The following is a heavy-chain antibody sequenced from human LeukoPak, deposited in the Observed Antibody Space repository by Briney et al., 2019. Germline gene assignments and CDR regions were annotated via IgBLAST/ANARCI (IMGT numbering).Heavy chain of an antibody. J-gene: IGHJ4*02. CDR3: ARSHQRVGIEDY. D-gene: IGHD1-26*01. Sequence: PGRSLRLSCAASGFTFSSYAMHWVRQAPGKGLEWVAVISYDGSNKYYADSVKGRFTISRDNSKNTLYLQMNSLRAEDTAVYYCARSHQRVGIEDYWGQGTLVTVSS. CDR1: GFTFSSYA. V-gene: IGHV3-30-3*01. CDR2: ISYDGSNK.